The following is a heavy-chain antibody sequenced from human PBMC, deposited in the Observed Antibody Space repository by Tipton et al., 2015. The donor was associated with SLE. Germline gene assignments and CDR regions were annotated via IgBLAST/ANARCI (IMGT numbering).Heavy chain of an antibody. J-gene: IGHJ6*03. D-gene: IGHD6-13*01. CDR2: IYSGGST. V-gene: IGHV3-53*04. CDR1: GFTVSSNY. Sequence: SLRLSCAASGFTVSSNYMSWVRQAPGKGLEWVSVIYSGGSTYYADSVKGRFTISRHNSKNTLYLQMNSLRAEDTAVYYCAAAGTRYYYCMDVWGKGTTVTVSS. CDR3: AAAGTRYYYCMDV.